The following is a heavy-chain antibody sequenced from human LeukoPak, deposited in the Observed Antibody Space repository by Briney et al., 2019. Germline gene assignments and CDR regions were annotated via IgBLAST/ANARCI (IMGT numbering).Heavy chain of an antibody. CDR1: GFTFSSYW. Sequence: GGSLRLSCAASGFTFSSYWMSWVRQAPGKGLEWVANIKQDGSEKYYVDSVKGRFTISRDNAKNSLYLQVNSLRAEDTAVYYCAKVGLDGGIVVVPAAIRHGAFDIWGQGTMVTVSS. D-gene: IGHD2-2*01. CDR2: IKQDGSEK. CDR3: AKVGLDGGIVVVPAAIRHGAFDI. J-gene: IGHJ3*02. V-gene: IGHV3-7*03.